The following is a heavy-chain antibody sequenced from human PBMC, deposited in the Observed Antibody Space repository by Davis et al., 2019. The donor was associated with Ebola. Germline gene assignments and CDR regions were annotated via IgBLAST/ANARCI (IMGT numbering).Heavy chain of an antibody. CDR2: INHSGST. CDR1: GGSFSNYY. V-gene: IGHV4-34*01. J-gene: IGHJ4*02. D-gene: IGHD2-15*01. Sequence: SETLSLTCAIYGGSFSNYYWSWIRQPPGKGLEWIGEINHSGSTSYNPSLKSRVTISVDTSKNQFSLKLSSVTAADTAVYYCARHPIVVAATGYFDYWGQGTLVTVSS. CDR3: ARHPIVVAATGYFDY.